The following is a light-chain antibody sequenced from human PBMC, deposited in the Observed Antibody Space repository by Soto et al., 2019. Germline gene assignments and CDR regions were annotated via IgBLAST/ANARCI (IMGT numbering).Light chain of an antibody. CDR1: SGHSSYA. CDR3: QTWGTGIHLV. CDR2: LDSDGSH. J-gene: IGLJ2*01. Sequence: QPVLTQSPSASASLGASVKLTCTLSSGHSSYAIAWHQQQPEKGPRHLMKLDSDGSHTKGDAIPDRFSGSSAGAERYLTISSLQSEDEADYYCQTWGTGIHLVFGGGTKLTVL. V-gene: IGLV4-69*01.